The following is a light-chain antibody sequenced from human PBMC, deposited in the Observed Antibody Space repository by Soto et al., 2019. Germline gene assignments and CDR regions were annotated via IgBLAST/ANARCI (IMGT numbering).Light chain of an antibody. V-gene: IGKV3-20*01. Sequence: EIVLTQSPGTLSLSPGERATLSCRASQSVSNNYLAWYQQKPGQAPRLLIYGGSSRATGIPDRFSGSESGIDFTLTISRLEPEDFAVYYWQQYSSSPWTFGQGTKVDIK. CDR2: GGS. CDR1: QSVSNNY. CDR3: QQYSSSPWT. J-gene: IGKJ1*01.